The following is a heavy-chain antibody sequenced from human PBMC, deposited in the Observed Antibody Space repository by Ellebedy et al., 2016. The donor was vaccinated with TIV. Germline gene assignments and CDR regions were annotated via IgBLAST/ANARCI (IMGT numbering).Heavy chain of an antibody. CDR1: GFTFSSYG. V-gene: IGHV3-30*02. CDR2: VRYDGSKT. Sequence: GGSLRLSCEASGFTFSSYGLHWVRQAPGKGLEWVAFVRYDGSKTYYADSVKGRFTISRDNSKNMLYLQMNSRRDEDTAVYSCAQGLWLGERGCWGQGTLVTVSS. J-gene: IGHJ4*02. D-gene: IGHD3-10*01. CDR3: AQGLWLGERGC.